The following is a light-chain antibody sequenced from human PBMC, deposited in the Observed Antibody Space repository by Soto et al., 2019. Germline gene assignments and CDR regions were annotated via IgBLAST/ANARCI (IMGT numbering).Light chain of an antibody. CDR1: QNVGNW. Sequence: DIQMTQSPSTLSASVGDRVTITCRASQNVGNWLAWYQQKPGKAPKLLIYDASSLQSGVPSSFSGSRSGAEFTLSISGLEPADFATYYCQQYNSDLFAPGTKLDL. V-gene: IGKV1-5*01. J-gene: IGKJ3*01. CDR2: DAS. CDR3: QQYNSDL.